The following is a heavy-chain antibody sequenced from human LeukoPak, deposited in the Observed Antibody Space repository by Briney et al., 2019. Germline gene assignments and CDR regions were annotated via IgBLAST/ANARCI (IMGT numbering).Heavy chain of an antibody. Sequence: PSETLSLTCTVSGGSISSYYWSWIRQPPGKGLEWVGYIYYRGSTNYNPSLKSRVTISVDTSKNQFSLKLSSVTAADTAVYYCARSVGSERDFDYWGQGTLVTVSS. D-gene: IGHD1-26*01. CDR2: IYYRGST. J-gene: IGHJ4*02. CDR3: ARSVGSERDFDY. V-gene: IGHV4-59*01. CDR1: GGSISSYY.